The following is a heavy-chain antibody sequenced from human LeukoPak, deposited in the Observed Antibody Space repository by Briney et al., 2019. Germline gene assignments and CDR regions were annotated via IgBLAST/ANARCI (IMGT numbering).Heavy chain of an antibody. D-gene: IGHD4/OR15-4a*01. V-gene: IGHV3-64*01. Sequence: GGSLRLSCAASGFPFSTYSMTWVRQPPGKGLEYGSAISSNGDSTHYANSVKGRFTISRDNSKNTLYLQMGSLRAEDMGVYYCATEGAVHEYGANRPFDYWGQGTLVTVSS. CDR2: ISSNGDST. CDR1: GFPFSTYS. CDR3: ATEGAVHEYGANRPFDY. J-gene: IGHJ4*02.